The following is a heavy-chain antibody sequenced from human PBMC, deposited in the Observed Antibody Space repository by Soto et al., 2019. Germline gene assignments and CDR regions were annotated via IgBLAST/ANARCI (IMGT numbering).Heavy chain of an antibody. J-gene: IGHJ4*02. CDR1: GYTFTSYG. D-gene: IGHD6-19*01. CDR3: ARGHRSGWYESGYFDY. Sequence: ASVKVSCKASGYTFTSYGISWVRQAPGQGLEWMGWISAYNGNTNYAQKLQGRVTMTTDTSTSTAYMELRSLRSDDTAVYYCARGHRSGWYESGYFDYWGQGTLVTVSS. V-gene: IGHV1-18*01. CDR2: ISAYNGNT.